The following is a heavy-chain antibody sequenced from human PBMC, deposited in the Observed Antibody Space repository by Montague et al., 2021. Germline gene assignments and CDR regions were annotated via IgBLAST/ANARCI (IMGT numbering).Heavy chain of an antibody. CDR2: INPDGSAK. CDR3: VSVGE. V-gene: IGHV3-7*01. D-gene: IGHD2-21*01. Sequence: SLRLSCAASGSTFSNSWMNWVRQAPGKGLEWVANINPDGSAKRHVDSVQGRFTISRDNAKNSLHLQMNSLRAEDTAVYYCVSVGEWGQGTLVTVSS. CDR1: GSTFSNSW. J-gene: IGHJ4*02.